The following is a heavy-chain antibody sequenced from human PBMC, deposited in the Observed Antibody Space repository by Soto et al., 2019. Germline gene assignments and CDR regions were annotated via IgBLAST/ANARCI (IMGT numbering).Heavy chain of an antibody. J-gene: IGHJ4*02. D-gene: IGHD6-19*01. V-gene: IGHV3-23*01. CDR1: GFTLSSYA. Sequence: PGGSLRLSCAASGFTLSSYAMSWVRQTPRKGLEWVSAVTSDDKTYYADSVKGRFTISRDDSKNTLYLQMNSLRAEDTAIYYCAKEIPVSGTPFFDYWGQGTLVTVSS. CDR2: VTSDDKT. CDR3: AKEIPVSGTPFFDY.